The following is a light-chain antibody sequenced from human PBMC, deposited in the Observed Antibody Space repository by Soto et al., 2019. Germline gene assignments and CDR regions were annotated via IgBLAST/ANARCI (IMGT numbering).Light chain of an antibody. CDR1: QTVSSK. V-gene: IGKV3-11*01. J-gene: IGKJ1*01. CDR2: DTS. Sequence: EIVLTQSPATLSSSPGERATLSCRASQTVSSKLAWYQHKPGQAPRLLIYDTSNRATGIPARFSGSGSGTDFTLTISSLEPEDFALYYCQQYGSSPPTFGQGTKVEIK. CDR3: QQYGSSPPT.